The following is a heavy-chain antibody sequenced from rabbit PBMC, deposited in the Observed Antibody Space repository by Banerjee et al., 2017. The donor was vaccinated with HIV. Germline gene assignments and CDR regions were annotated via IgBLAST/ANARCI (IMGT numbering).Heavy chain of an antibody. CDR3: ARDSGSSFSSYGMDL. J-gene: IGHJ6*01. CDR2: IDSGSSGFT. D-gene: IGHD8-1*01. V-gene: IGHV1S40*01. CDR1: GVSFSSYYY. Sequence: QSLEESGGGLVQPEGSLTLTCTASGVSFSSYYYMCWVRQAPGKGLEWIACIDSGSSGFTYFATWAKGRFTISKTSSTTVTLQMTSLTAADTATYFCARDSGSSFSSYGMDLWGQGTLVT.